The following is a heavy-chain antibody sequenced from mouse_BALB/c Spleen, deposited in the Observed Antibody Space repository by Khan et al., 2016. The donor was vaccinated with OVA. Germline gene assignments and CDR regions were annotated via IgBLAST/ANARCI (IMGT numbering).Heavy chain of an antibody. D-gene: IGHD2-2*01. Sequence: QVQLQQSGAELVRPGASVNLSCKASGYTFTSYWMNWVKQRPGHGLEWIGRIDPSDSESHYNQMFREKATLTVDKSSSTAYMQLSSLPSEDSAVYYCARREKYGYDPSWFAYWGQGTLVTVSA. CDR2: IDPSDSES. CDR1: GYTFTSYW. J-gene: IGHJ3*01. CDR3: ARREKYGYDPSWFAY. V-gene: IGHV1-61*01.